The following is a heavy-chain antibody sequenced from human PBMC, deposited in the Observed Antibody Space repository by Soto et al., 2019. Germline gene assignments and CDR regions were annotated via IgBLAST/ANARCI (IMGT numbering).Heavy chain of an antibody. Sequence: QVQLQQWGAGLLKPSETLSLTCAVYGGSFSGYYWSWIRQPPGKGLEWIGEINHSGSTNYNPSLTSRVTISVDTSKNQFSLKLSSVTAADTAVYYCARPARKYSSGWYDYWGQGTLVTVSS. CDR2: INHSGST. D-gene: IGHD6-19*01. V-gene: IGHV4-34*01. CDR3: ARPARKYSSGWYDY. CDR1: GGSFSGYY. J-gene: IGHJ4*02.